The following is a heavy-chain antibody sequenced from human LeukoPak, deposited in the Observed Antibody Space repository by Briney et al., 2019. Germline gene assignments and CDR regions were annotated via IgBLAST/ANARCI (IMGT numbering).Heavy chain of an antibody. CDR2: IYYSGST. J-gene: IGHJ4*02. D-gene: IGHD3-3*01. CDR3: ARQRTSGSASNLRVAQIDS. V-gene: IGHV4-39*01. Sequence: SETLSLTCTVSGGSISSSSHYWAWIRQSPGTCLEWIGSIYYSGSTYYNPSLKSRATISVDTSKNQISLKVSSVTAADSALYFCARQRTSGSASNLRVAQIDSWGQGTLVTVSS. CDR1: GGSISSSSHY.